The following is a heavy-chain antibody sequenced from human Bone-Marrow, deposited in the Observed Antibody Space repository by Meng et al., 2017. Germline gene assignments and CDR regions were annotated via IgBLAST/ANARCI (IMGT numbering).Heavy chain of an antibody. CDR2: ISAYNGNT. J-gene: IGHJ6*02. D-gene: IGHD1-26*01. Sequence: ASVKVSCKASGYTFTSYGISWVRQAPGQGLEWMGWISAYNGNTNYAQKLQGRVTMTTDTSTSTAYMELRSLRSDDTAVYYCARGGFSGSYFGLDYYYYGMDVWGQGTTVTVSS. CDR1: GYTFTSYG. V-gene: IGHV1-18*01. CDR3: ARGGFSGSYFGLDYYYYGMDV.